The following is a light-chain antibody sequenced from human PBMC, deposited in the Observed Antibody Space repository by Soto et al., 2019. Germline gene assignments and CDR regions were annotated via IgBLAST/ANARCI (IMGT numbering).Light chain of an antibody. CDR2: GAS. J-gene: IGKJ4*01. CDR3: QQYGSSLLT. CDR1: QSVSSSY. Sequence: EIVLPQSPGTLSLSPGERATLSCRASQSVSSSYLAWYQQKPGQAPRLLIYGASSRATGIPDRFSSSGSGRDFTLTISRLETEDFAVYSCQQYGSSLLTFGGGTKVQIK. V-gene: IGKV3-20*01.